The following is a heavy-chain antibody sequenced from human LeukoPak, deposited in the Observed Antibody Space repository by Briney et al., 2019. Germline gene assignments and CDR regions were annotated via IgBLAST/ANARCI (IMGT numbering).Heavy chain of an antibody. CDR2: INSDGRST. V-gene: IGHV3-74*01. D-gene: IGHD3-22*01. Sequence: GGSLRLSCAASGFTFSSYWMHWLRQAPGKGLVWVSRINSDGRSTSYADSVKGRFTISRDNSKNTLHLQMNSLRAEDTAVYYCARHSSGYYHYDYWGPGTPVTVAS. CDR1: GFTFSSYW. J-gene: IGHJ4*02. CDR3: ARHSSGYYHYDY.